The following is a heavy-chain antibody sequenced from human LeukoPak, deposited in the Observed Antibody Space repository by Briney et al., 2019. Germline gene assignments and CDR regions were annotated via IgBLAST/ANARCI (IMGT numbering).Heavy chain of an antibody. CDR2: ISASGRST. D-gene: IGHD3-22*01. CDR3: AKDGSITMIVVVIGAFDI. J-gene: IGHJ3*02. V-gene: IGHV3-23*01. CDR1: GFAFSTYA. Sequence: PGGSLRLSCVASGFAFSTYAMAWVRQAPGKGLEWVSAISASGRSTYYADSVKGRFTISRDNSKNTLYLQMNSLRAEDTAVYYCAKDGSITMIVVVIGAFDISGQGTMVTVSS.